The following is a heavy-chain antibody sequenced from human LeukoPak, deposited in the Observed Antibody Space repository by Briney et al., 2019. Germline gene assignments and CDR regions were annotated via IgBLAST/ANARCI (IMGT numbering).Heavy chain of an antibody. CDR1: GGSISSGSYY. J-gene: IGHJ3*02. D-gene: IGHD3-10*01. CDR2: IYTSGST. CDR3: ARDTGGLEGQSEGAFDI. Sequence: SETLSLTCTVSGGSISSGSYYWSWIRQPAGKGLEWIGRIYTSGSTNYNPSLKSRVTISVDTSKNQFSLKLSSVTAADTAVYYCARDTGGLEGQSEGAFDIWGQGTMVTVSS. V-gene: IGHV4-61*02.